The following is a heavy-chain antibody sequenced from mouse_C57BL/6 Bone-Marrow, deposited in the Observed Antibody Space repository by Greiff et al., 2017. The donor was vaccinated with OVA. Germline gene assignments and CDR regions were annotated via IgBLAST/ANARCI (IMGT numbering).Heavy chain of an antibody. V-gene: IGHV7-1*01. CDR2: SRNKANDYTT. J-gene: IGHJ1*03. CDR3: ARGTIGATDWYFDV. CDR1: GFTFSDFY. Sequence: EVQVVESGGGLVQSGRSLRLSCATSGFTFSDFYMEWVRQAPGKGLEWIAASRNKANDYTTEYSASVKGRFIVSRDTSQSILYLQMNALRAEDTAIYYCARGTIGATDWYFDVWGTGTTVTVSS. D-gene: IGHD1-1*01.